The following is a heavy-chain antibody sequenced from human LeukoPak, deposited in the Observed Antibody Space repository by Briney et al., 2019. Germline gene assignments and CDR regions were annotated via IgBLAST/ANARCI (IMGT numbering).Heavy chain of an antibody. J-gene: IGHJ4*02. CDR2: IYYSGST. V-gene: IGHV4-59*01. D-gene: IGHD3-22*01. Sequence: KPSETLSLTCTVSGGSISSYYWGWIRQPPGKGLEWIGYIYYSGSTNYNPSLKSRVTISVDTSKNQFSLKLSSVTAADTAVYYCARHSRYYDSSGPNFYIDYWGQGTLVTVSS. CDR1: GGSISSYY. CDR3: ARHSRYYDSSGPNFYIDY.